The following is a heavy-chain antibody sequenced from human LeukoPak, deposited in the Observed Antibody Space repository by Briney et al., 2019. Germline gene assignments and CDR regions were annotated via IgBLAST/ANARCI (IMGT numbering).Heavy chain of an antibody. CDR3: ARQVGGYCSSTSCFWFDP. Sequence: GASVKVSCKASGGTFSSYAISWVRQAPGQGLEWMGGIIPIFGTANYAQKFQGRVTITADESTSTAYMELSSLRSEDTAVYYCARQVGGYCSSTSCFWFDPWGQGTLVTVSS. D-gene: IGHD2-2*01. V-gene: IGHV1-69*13. J-gene: IGHJ5*02. CDR2: IIPIFGTA. CDR1: GGTFSSYA.